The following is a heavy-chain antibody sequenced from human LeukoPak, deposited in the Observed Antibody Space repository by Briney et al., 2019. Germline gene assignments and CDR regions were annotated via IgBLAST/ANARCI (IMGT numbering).Heavy chain of an antibody. Sequence: GGSLRLSCAASGFTFSNHWMHWVRQVPGKGLVWVSRIDGGGSSTSYADSMKGRFSISRDNGENTLYLQMNSLRVEDTAVYYCARGPGSSGGAYVGDYWGHGTLVTVSS. D-gene: IGHD3-22*01. CDR2: IDGGGSST. V-gene: IGHV3-74*01. CDR1: GFTFSNHW. J-gene: IGHJ4*01. CDR3: ARGPGSSGGAYVGDY.